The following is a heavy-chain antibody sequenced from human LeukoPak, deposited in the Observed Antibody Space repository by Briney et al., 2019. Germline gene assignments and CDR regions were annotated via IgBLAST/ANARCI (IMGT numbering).Heavy chain of an antibody. J-gene: IGHJ5*02. V-gene: IGHV4-38-2*02. CDR1: GYPISSGYY. Sequence: PETLSLTCTVSGYPISSGYYWGWIRQPPGKGLEWIGSIYHSGSTYYNPSLKSRVTISVDTSKNQFSLKLSSVTAADTAVYYCARFIAAAGGNWFDPWGQGTLVTVSS. CDR3: ARFIAAAGGNWFDP. D-gene: IGHD6-13*01. CDR2: IYHSGST.